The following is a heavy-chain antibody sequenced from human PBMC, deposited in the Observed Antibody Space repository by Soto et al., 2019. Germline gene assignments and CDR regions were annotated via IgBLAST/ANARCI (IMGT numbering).Heavy chain of an antibody. Sequence: EVQMSETGGGLAQPGGSLRLSCAASGFFCSSYDMSWVRQAPGKGLEWVSTILVDGRTFYVDSVKGRFTISRDSSQNTVYLQMNSLTVGDTALYYCAKATATGGGAFDICGQGTMVTVSS. CDR3: AKATATGGGAFDI. CDR1: GFFCSSYD. V-gene: IGHV3-23*01. J-gene: IGHJ3*02. D-gene: IGHD2-8*02. CDR2: ILVDGRT.